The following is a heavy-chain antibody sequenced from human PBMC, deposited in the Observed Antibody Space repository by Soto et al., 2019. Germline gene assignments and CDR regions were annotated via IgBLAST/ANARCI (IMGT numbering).Heavy chain of an antibody. D-gene: IGHD3-10*01. CDR3: ASYYDSGSYYMAAFAI. CDR2: IYSGGST. V-gene: IGHV3-53*04. J-gene: IGHJ3*02. CDR1: GFTVSSNY. Sequence: PGGSLRLSCAASGFTVSSNYMSWVRQAPGRGLEWVSVIYSGGSTYYADSVKGRFTISRHNSKNTLYLQMNSLRAEDTAVYYCASYYDSGSYYMAAFAIWGQGTMVIGSS.